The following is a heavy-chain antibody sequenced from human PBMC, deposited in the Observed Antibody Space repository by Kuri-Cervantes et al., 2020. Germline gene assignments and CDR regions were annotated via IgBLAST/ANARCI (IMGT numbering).Heavy chain of an antibody. J-gene: IGHJ6*02. CDR3: ARDLLASSWYHYYYYYGMDV. CDR1: GFTFSSYS. V-gene: IGHV3-21*01. Sequence: GGSLRLSCAASGFTFSSYSMNWVRQAPGKGLEWVSSISSSSSYIYYADSVKGRFTISRDNSKNTLYLQMNSLRAEDTAVYYCARDLLASSWYHYYYYYGMDVWGQGTTVPSP. D-gene: IGHD6-13*01. CDR2: ISSSSSYI.